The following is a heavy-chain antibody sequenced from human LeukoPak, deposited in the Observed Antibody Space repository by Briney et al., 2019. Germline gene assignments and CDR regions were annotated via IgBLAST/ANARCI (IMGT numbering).Heavy chain of an antibody. CDR3: AKDSVVLLSLGELSLNGAYFDY. V-gene: IGHV3-23*01. D-gene: IGHD3-16*02. CDR2: ISGSGGST. J-gene: IGHJ4*02. CDR1: GFTFSSYA. Sequence: GGSLRLSCAASGFTFSSYAMSWVRQAPGKGLEWVSAISGSGGSTYYADSVKGRFTISRDNAKNSLYLQMNSLRDEDTAVYYCAKDSVVLLSLGELSLNGAYFDYWGQGTLVTVSS.